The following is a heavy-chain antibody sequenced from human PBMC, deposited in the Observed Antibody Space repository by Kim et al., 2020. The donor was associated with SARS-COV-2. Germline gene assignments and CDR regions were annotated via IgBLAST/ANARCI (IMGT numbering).Heavy chain of an antibody. V-gene: IGHV5-51*01. Sequence: GESLKISCKASGYSFINYWIAWVRQVPGQGLEWMGNVFPGDSDTRYSLSFQGQVTVSADKSTNTAFLQWRSLKPSDTAIYYCARTLRGNGWGHFGMDVWGPGTTVTVSS. J-gene: IGHJ6*02. CDR2: VFPGDSDT. D-gene: IGHD6-19*01. CDR1: GYSFINYW. CDR3: ARTLRGNGWGHFGMDV.